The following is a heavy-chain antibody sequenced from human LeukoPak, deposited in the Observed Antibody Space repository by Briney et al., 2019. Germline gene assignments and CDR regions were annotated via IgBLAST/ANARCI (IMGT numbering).Heavy chain of an antibody. CDR2: IYSVGST. CDR3: AKDRSSSWYAFDI. J-gene: IGHJ3*02. V-gene: IGHV3-53*01. Sequence: GGSLRLSCAASGFTVSSNYMSWVRQAPGKGLEWVSVIYSVGSTYYADSVTGRFTISRDNSKNTLYLQMNSLRPEDTAVYYCAKDRSSSWYAFDIWGQGTMVTVSS. CDR1: GFTVSSNY. D-gene: IGHD6-13*01.